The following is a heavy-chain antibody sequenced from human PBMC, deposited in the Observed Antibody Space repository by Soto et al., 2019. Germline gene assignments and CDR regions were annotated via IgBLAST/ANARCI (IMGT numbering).Heavy chain of an antibody. J-gene: IGHJ4*02. CDR3: ERNRREPGTYAQPMDY. Sequence: SETLSLTCTVSGGSISSSDYYWGWIRQPPGKGLEWIGSISYGGSTYHNPSLRSRVTISVDTSKSQFSLDLTSVTAADAAVYYCERNRREPGTYAQPMDYWGQGTLVTVSS. CDR1: GGSISSSDYY. V-gene: IGHV4-39*01. CDR2: ISYGGST. D-gene: IGHD1-1*01.